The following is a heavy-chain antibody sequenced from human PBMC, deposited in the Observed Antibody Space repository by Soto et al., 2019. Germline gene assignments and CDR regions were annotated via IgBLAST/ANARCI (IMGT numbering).Heavy chain of an antibody. V-gene: IGHV3-20*04. D-gene: IGHD3-22*01. J-gene: IGHJ4*02. CDR1: GFTFDEYA. CDR2: INWNGGSK. CDR3: ARATQSYYYTSGYYSYGH. Sequence: GGSLRLSCAASGFTFDEYALTWVRQAPGKGLEWVAGINWNGGSKGYADSVKGRFTISRDNAKSSLYLQMNNLRAEDTAFYFCARATQSYYYTSGYYSYGHWGQGA.